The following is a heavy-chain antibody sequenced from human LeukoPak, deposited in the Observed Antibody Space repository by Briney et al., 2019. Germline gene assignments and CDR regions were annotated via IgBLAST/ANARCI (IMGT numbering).Heavy chain of an antibody. CDR2: ISGSSYYI. CDR3: AKDISRRRSGYDYFDY. D-gene: IGHD5-12*01. J-gene: IGHJ4*02. Sequence: GGSLRLSCAASGFTFSSYSMNWVRQAPGKGLEWVSSISGSSYYIYYADSVKGRFTISRDNAKNSLYLQMNSLRAKDTALYYCAKDISRRRSGYDYFDYWGQGTLVTVSS. V-gene: IGHV3-21*04. CDR1: GFTFSSYS.